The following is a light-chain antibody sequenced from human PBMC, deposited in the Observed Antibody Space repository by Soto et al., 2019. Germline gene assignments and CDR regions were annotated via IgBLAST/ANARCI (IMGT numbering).Light chain of an antibody. CDR2: GAS. CDR3: QEYRSWPRR. CDR1: KLIRTS. Sequence: RPPANLSVSPGGRVTVSCRTSKLIRTSLAWDQQKPGQAPRLLIYGASTRATDMPGTFSGRGSGTEFTLTISSLRPEDCAVYYCQEYRSWPRRFGEGTKL. J-gene: IGKJ1*01. V-gene: IGKV3-15*01.